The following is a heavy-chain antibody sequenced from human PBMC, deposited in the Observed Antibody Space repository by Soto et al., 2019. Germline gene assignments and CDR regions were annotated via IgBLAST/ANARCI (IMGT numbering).Heavy chain of an antibody. CDR2: ITWNSGII. J-gene: IGHJ4*02. CDR3: VKGIGSFRELFDY. D-gene: IGHD1-26*01. V-gene: IGHV3-9*01. CDR1: GFTFDDYA. Sequence: EVQLVESGGGLVQPGRSLRLSCAASGFTFDDYAMHWVRQAPGKGLEWISGITWNSGIIGYADSVKGRFTTSRDNAKNSLYLQMNSLRAEDTALYYCVKGIGSFRELFDYWGQGTLVTVSS.